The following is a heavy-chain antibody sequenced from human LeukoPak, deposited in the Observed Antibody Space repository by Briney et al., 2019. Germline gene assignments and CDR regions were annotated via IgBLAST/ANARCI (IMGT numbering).Heavy chain of an antibody. J-gene: IGHJ6*02. D-gene: IGHD4-17*01. V-gene: IGHV1-69*13. CDR1: GGTFSSYA. CDR2: IIPIFGTA. CDR3: ARGGDYHYYYGMDV. Sequence: SVKDSCKASGGTFSSYAISWVRQAPGQGLEWMGGIIPIFGTANYAQKFQGRVTITADESTSTAYMELSSLRSEDTAVYYCARGGDYHYYYGMDVWGQGTTVTVSS.